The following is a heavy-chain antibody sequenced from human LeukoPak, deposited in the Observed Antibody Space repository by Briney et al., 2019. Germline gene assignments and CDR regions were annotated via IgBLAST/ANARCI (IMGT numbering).Heavy chain of an antibody. CDR2: IKQDGSEK. CDR1: GFTFSSYW. Sequence: GGSLRLSCAASGFTFSSYWMSWVRQAPGKGLEWVANIKQDGSEKYYVDSVKGRFTISRDNAKNSLYLQMNSLRAEDTAVYYCARDIRDWAEGNWFDPWGQGTLVTVSS. D-gene: IGHD3/OR15-3a*01. CDR3: ARDIRDWAEGNWFDP. J-gene: IGHJ5*02. V-gene: IGHV3-7*01.